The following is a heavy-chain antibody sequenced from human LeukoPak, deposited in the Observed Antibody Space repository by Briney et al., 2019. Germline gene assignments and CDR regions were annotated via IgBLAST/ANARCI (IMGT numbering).Heavy chain of an antibody. CDR2: IKQDGSEK. D-gene: IGHD3-9*01. V-gene: IGHV3-7*01. CDR1: GFTFSSYW. Sequence: GGSLRLSCAASGFTFSSYWMSWVRQAPGKGLEWVANIKQDGSEKYYVDSVKGRFTISRDNAKNSLYLQMNSLRAEDTAVYYCAREYDYDILTGYYLSYYYYYGMDVWGQGTTVTVSS. CDR3: AREYDYDILTGYYLSYYYYYGMDV. J-gene: IGHJ6*02.